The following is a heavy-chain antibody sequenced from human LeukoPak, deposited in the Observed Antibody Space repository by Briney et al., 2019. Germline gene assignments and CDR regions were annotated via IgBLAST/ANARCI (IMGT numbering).Heavy chain of an antibody. CDR2: IYYTGSS. V-gene: IGHV4-59*01. CDR3: ATYDASGNYMDF. Sequence: SETLSLTCTVSGGSITTYYWSWIRQPPGKGLVGIGYIYYTGSSNYNPSLKSRVTLSVDTSKNQFSLKLSDVTAADTAVYYCATYDASGNYMDFWGKGTTVTVSS. D-gene: IGHD3-22*01. J-gene: IGHJ6*03. CDR1: GGSITTYY.